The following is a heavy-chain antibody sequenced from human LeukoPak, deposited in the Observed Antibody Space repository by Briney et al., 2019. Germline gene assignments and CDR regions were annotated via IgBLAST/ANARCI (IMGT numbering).Heavy chain of an antibody. CDR3: AAIAVAGRFDY. CDR2: INPSRGIT. V-gene: IGHV1-46*01. J-gene: IGHJ4*02. CDR1: GYTFTIDY. Sequence: ASVTVSSKASGYTFTIDYMHWVRQAPGQGLEWMGIINPSRGITSYAQNFHGRVTINTDTSTSTLYMELRSLRTADTDVYYCAAIAVAGRFDYWGQGTLVTVSS. D-gene: IGHD6-19*01.